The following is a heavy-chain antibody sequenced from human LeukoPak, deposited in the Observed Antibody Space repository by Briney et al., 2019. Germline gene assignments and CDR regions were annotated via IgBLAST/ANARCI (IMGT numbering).Heavy chain of an antibody. CDR1: GGSISSGDYY. V-gene: IGHV4-30-4*01. CDR2: IYYSGST. J-gene: IGHJ3*02. D-gene: IGHD6-19*01. Sequence: SQTLSLTCTVSGGSISSGDYYWSWIRQPPGKGLEWIGYIYYSGSTNYNPSLKSRVTISVDTSKNQFSLKLSSVTAADTAVYYCARGLRGWLDAFDIWGQGTMATVSS. CDR3: ARGLRGWLDAFDI.